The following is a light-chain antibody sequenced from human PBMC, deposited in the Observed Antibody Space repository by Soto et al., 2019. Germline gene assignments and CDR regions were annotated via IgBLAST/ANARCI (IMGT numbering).Light chain of an antibody. CDR2: GAS. J-gene: IGKJ1*01. Sequence: EIVMTQSPATLSVSPGERATLSCRASQSVSSNLAWYQQKPGQAPRLLIYGASTRATGIPARFSGSGSGTEFTLTISSRQSEDFAVYYCQQYNNWWPFGQGTKVEIK. V-gene: IGKV3-15*01. CDR1: QSVSSN. CDR3: QQYNNWWP.